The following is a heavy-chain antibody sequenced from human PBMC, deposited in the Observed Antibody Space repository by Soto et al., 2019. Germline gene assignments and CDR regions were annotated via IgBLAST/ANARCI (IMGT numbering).Heavy chain of an antibody. CDR3: ARGKGWLQFGS. CDR2: ISTSSGYI. Sequence: PGGSLRLSCAASGFSFSSSTMNWVRQAPGKGLEWVSSISTSSGYIYYADSVKGRFTISGDNAKNSLYLQMSSLRADDTAVYYCARGKGWLQFGSRAQGTLVTAPQ. V-gene: IGHV3-21*01. D-gene: IGHD5-18*01. J-gene: IGHJ4*02. CDR1: GFSFSSST.